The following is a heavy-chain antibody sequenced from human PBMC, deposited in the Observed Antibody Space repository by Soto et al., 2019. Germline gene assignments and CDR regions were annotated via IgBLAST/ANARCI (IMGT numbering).Heavy chain of an antibody. J-gene: IGHJ6*04. Sequence: GESLKISCAASGFTFSSYSMNWVRQAPGKGLEWVSSISSSSSYIYYADSVKGRFTISRDNAKNSLYLQMNSLRAEDTAVYYCARDKGGDVVVVAATIGATMDVWGKGTTVTVSS. CDR3: ARDKGGDVVVVAATIGATMDV. CDR2: ISSSSSYI. V-gene: IGHV3-21*01. D-gene: IGHD2-15*01. CDR1: GFTFSSYS.